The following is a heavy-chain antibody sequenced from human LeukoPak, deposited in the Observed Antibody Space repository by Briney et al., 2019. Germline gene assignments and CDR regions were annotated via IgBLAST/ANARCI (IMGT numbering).Heavy chain of an antibody. CDR2: IIPIFGTA. V-gene: IGHV1-69*13. J-gene: IGHJ6*02. D-gene: IGHD5-12*01. Sequence: GASVKVSCKASGGTFSSYAISWVRQAPGQGLEWKGGIIPIFGTANYAQKFQGRVTITADESTSTAYMELSSLRSEDTAVYYCARVNSGYDSYYYYYGMDVWGQGTTVTVS. CDR1: GGTFSSYA. CDR3: ARVNSGYDSYYYYYGMDV.